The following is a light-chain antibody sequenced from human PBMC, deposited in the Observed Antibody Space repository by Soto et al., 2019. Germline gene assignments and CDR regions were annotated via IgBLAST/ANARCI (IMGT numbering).Light chain of an antibody. CDR3: QQYNSYSLT. V-gene: IGKV1-5*01. CDR1: QSISSW. J-gene: IGKJ4*01. Sequence: DIQMTQPPSTLSASVGDRVTITCRASQSISSWLAWYQQKPGKAPKLLIYDASSLESGVPSRFSGSASGTEFTLTISSLQPDDFATYYCQQYNSYSLTFGGGTKVEIK. CDR2: DAS.